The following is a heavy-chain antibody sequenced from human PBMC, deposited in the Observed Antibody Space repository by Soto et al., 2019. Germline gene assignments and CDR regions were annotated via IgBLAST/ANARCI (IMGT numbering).Heavy chain of an antibody. CDR1: GFTFSSYS. Sequence: AGGSLRLSCAASGFTFSSYSMNWVRQAPGKGLEWVSYISSSSSTIYYADSVKGRFTISRDNAKNSLYLQMNSLRDEDTAVYYCARDQGGYSYGHGGRPFDPWGQGTLVTVSS. J-gene: IGHJ5*02. D-gene: IGHD5-18*01. CDR2: ISSSSSTI. CDR3: ARDQGGYSYGHGGRPFDP. V-gene: IGHV3-48*02.